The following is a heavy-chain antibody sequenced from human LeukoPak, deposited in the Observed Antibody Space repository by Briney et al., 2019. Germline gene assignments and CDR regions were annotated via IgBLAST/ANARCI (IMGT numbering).Heavy chain of an antibody. Sequence: SETLSLTCTVSGGSISSSSYYWGWIRQPPGKGLEWIGSIYYSGSTYYNPSLKSRVTISVDTSKNQFSLKLSSVTAADTAVYYCARDGSGWSDYWGQGTLVTVSS. J-gene: IGHJ4*02. CDR3: ARDGSGWSDY. CDR2: IYYSGST. V-gene: IGHV4-39*07. CDR1: GGSISSSSYY. D-gene: IGHD6-19*01.